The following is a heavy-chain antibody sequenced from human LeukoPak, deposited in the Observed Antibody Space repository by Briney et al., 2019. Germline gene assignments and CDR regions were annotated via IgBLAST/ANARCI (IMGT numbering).Heavy chain of an antibody. CDR2: IIPTLGIA. J-gene: IGHJ4*02. D-gene: IGHD5-24*01. CDR3: ARERPMAQSGYY. Sequence: ASVKVSCKASGGTFSSYAISWVRQAPGQGLEWMGRIIPTLGIANYAQKFQGRVTITADKSTSTAYMELSSLRSEDTAVYYCARERPMAQSGYYWGQGTLVTVSS. V-gene: IGHV1-69*04. CDR1: GGTFSSYA.